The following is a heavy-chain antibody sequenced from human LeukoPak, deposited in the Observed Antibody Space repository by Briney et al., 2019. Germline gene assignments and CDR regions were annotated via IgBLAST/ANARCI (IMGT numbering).Heavy chain of an antibody. Sequence: GRSLRLSCAASGFTFSSYGMHWVRQAPGKGLEWVAVIWYDGSNKYYADSVKGRFTISRDNSKNTLYLQMNSLRAEDTAVYYCARNMGDYDRSGYYLDDAFDIWGQGTMVTVSS. CDR3: ARNMGDYDRSGYYLDDAFDI. D-gene: IGHD3-22*01. V-gene: IGHV3-33*01. J-gene: IGHJ3*02. CDR1: GFTFSSYG. CDR2: IWYDGSNK.